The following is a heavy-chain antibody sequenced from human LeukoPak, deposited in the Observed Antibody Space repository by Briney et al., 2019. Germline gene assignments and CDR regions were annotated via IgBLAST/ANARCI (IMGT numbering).Heavy chain of an antibody. V-gene: IGHV1-8*01. Sequence: ASVKVSCKASGYTFTSYDINWVRQAPGQGLEWMGWMNPNSGNTVYAQKFKGRVTMTRNTSISTAYMELSRLRYEDTAVYYCARVYYDFWSGYFLVDPWGQGTLVTVSS. J-gene: IGHJ5*02. CDR2: MNPNSGNT. CDR1: GYTFTSYD. CDR3: ARVYYDFWSGYFLVDP. D-gene: IGHD3-3*01.